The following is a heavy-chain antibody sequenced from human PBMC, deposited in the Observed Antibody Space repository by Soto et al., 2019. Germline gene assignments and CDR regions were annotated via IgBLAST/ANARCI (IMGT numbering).Heavy chain of an antibody. CDR1: GFTLSSYA. V-gene: IGHV3-23*01. D-gene: IGHD6-6*01. J-gene: IGHJ4*02. CDR3: AKSRIAARPNPYYFDY. CDR2: ISGSGGST. Sequence: GGALRLSCAASGFTLSSYAMSWVRPAPGKGLEWVSAISGSGGSTYYADSVKGRFTISRDNSKNTLYLQMNSLRAEDTAVYYCAKSRIAARPNPYYFDYWGQGTLVTVSS.